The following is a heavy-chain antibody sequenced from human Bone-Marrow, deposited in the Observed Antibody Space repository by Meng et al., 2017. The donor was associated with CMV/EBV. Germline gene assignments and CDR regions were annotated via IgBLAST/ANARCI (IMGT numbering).Heavy chain of an antibody. J-gene: IGHJ4*02. D-gene: IGHD4-17*01. V-gene: IGHV3-23*01. CDR2: ISAGGGST. CDR3: AKDWATNGDYDYFDD. CDR1: GFVFASYS. Sequence: GGSLRLSCTASGFVFASYSMSWVRQAPGKGLEWVSAISAGGGSTYYANPVNGRFTISRDDPKNTVYLEMDYLRAEDTAVYYCAKDWATNGDYDYFDDWGQGTLVTVSS.